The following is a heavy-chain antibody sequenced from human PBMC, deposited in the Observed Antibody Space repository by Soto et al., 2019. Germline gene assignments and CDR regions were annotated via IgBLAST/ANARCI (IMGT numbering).Heavy chain of an antibody. J-gene: IGHJ1*01. Sequence: GGSLRLSCAASGFTFDDYAMHWVRQVPGKGLEWVSGINWNSGSIGYGDSVKGRFAISRDNAKNSLHLQMNSLSAEDTAFYYCVKDESINWYTGHFRHWGQGTLVTVSS. CDR2: INWNSGSI. CDR3: VKDESINWYTGHFRH. V-gene: IGHV3-9*01. D-gene: IGHD6-13*01. CDR1: GFTFDDYA.